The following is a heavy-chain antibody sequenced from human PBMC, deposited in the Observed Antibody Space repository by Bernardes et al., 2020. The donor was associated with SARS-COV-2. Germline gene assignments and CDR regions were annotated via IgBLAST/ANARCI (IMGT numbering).Heavy chain of an antibody. CDR2: IYPGDSDT. CDR3: ARNRYYGSGIDDAFDI. Sequence: GESLKISCKVSGYSFTSYWIGWVRQMPGKGLEWMGIIYPGDSDTRYSPSFQGQVTISADKSISTAYLQWSSLKASDTAMYYCARNRYYGSGIDDAFDIWGQGTMVTVSS. V-gene: IGHV5-51*01. J-gene: IGHJ3*02. CDR1: GYSFTSYW. D-gene: IGHD3-10*01.